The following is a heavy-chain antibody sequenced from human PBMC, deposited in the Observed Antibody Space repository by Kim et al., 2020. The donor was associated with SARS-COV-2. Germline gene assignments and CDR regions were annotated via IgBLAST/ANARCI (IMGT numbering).Heavy chain of an antibody. V-gene: IGHV3-74*01. J-gene: IGHJ4*02. Sequence: DGITTDYANSVTGRFTISRDNAKNTVYLQMTDLKAEDTAIYYCVKDRTDWDWGQGTLVTVSS. D-gene: IGHD2-21*01. CDR2: DGITT. CDR3: VKDRTDWD.